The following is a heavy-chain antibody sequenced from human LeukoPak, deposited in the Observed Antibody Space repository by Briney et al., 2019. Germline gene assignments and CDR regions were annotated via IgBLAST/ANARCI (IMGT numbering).Heavy chain of an antibody. Sequence: GGSLRLSCPVSGFTFSSYAMSWVRQAPGKGLEWVSAIPGSGASTYYADSVKGRFPISRDNSKNTLYLQMNSLRADDTAVYYCARERTGTTWDYWGQGTLVTVSS. J-gene: IGHJ4*02. CDR3: ARERTGTTWDY. V-gene: IGHV3-23*01. CDR1: GFTFSSYA. D-gene: IGHD1-1*01. CDR2: IPGSGAST.